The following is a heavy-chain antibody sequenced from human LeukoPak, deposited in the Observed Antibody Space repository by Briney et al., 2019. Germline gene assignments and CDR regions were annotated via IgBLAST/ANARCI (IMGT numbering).Heavy chain of an antibody. D-gene: IGHD4-11*01. V-gene: IGHV1-46*01. CDR1: GYTFTSYY. CDR2: INPSGGST. J-gene: IGHJ6*02. CDR3: ARGHSNSFYYYYGMDV. Sequence: ASVTVSCKASGYTFTSYYMHWVRQAPGQGLEWMGIINPSGGSTSYAQKFQGRVTMTRDTSTSTVYMELSSLRSEDTAVYYCARGHSNSFYYYYGMDVWGQGTTVTVSS.